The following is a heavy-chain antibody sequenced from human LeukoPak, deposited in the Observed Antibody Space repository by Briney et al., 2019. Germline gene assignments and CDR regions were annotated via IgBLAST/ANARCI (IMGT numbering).Heavy chain of an antibody. CDR3: ARVQNDYGDYYFDY. CDR2: ISSSSSYI. D-gene: IGHD4-17*01. J-gene: IGHJ4*02. V-gene: IGHV3-21*01. Sequence: AGGSLRLSCAASGFTFSSYSMNWVRQAPGKGLEWVSSISSSSSYIYYADSVKGRFTISRDNAKNSLYLQMNSLRAEDTAVYYCARVQNDYGDYYFDYWGQGTLVTVSS. CDR1: GFTFSSYS.